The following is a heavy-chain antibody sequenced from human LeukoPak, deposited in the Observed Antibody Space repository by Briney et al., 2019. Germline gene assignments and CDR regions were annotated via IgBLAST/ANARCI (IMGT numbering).Heavy chain of an antibody. CDR3: ARWGGDIVVVVAASFDY. CDR1: GYTFTGYY. D-gene: IGHD2-15*01. J-gene: IGHJ4*02. CDR2: INPNSGGT. Sequence: ASVKVSCQASGYTFTGYYMHWVRQAPGQGLEWMGWINPNSGGTNYAQKFQGRVTMTRDTSISTAYMELSRLRSDDTAVYYCARWGGDIVVVVAASFDYWGQGTLVTVSS. V-gene: IGHV1-2*02.